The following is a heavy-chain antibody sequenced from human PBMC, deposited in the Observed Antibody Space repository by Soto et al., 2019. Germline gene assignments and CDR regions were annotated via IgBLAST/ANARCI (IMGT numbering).Heavy chain of an antibody. D-gene: IGHD4-4*01. Sequence: PSETLSLTCTVFGGSVSSYYWSWIRQSPGKGLEWIGYIYYSGSTKYKPSLKSRVTISVDTSKNQFSLKVSSATAADTAVYYCARHSYRNYGLYYFDYWGLGALVPVSS. J-gene: IGHJ4*02. V-gene: IGHV4-59*08. CDR1: GGSVSSYY. CDR3: ARHSYRNYGLYYFDY. CDR2: IYYSGST.